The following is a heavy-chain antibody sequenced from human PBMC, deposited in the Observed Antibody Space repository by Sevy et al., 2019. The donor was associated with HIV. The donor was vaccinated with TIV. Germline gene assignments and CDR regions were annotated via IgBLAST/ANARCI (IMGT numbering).Heavy chain of an antibody. CDR2: LPYDGSKE. Sequence: GGSLRLSCAASGFRFSSYGMNWVRQAPGKGLEWVAFLPYDGSKEDYAASVKGRFTISRDNSKNTLYLQMNGLRVEDTAVYYCTKDMVTFGGIIANSPGGFDIWGQGTMVTVSS. V-gene: IGHV3-30*02. CDR1: GFRFSSYG. D-gene: IGHD3-16*02. CDR3: TKDMVTFGGIIANSPGGFDI. J-gene: IGHJ3*02.